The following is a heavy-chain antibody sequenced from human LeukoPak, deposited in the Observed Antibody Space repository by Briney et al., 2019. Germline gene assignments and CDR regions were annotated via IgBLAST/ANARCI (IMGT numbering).Heavy chain of an antibody. V-gene: IGHV3-15*01. Sequence: GGSLRLSCAASGFTFSNAWMSWVRQAPGKGLEWVGRIKSKTDGGTTDYAAPVKGRFTISRDDSKNTLYLQMNSLKPEDTAVYYCTTSRGYYASRGYYQFDYWGQGTLVTVSS. D-gene: IGHD3-22*01. CDR1: GFTFSNAW. J-gene: IGHJ4*02. CDR2: IKSKTDGGTT. CDR3: TTSRGYYASRGYYQFDY.